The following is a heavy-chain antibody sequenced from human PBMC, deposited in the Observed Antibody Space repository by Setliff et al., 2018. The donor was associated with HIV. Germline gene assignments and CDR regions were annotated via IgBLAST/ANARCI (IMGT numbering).Heavy chain of an antibody. CDR2: IYSSGTT. CDR1: DGSTSSYY. V-gene: IGHV4-4*07. D-gene: IGHD2-15*01. J-gene: IGHJ4*02. Sequence: SETLSLTCTVSDGSTSSYYWNWFRQPAGKGLEWIGRIYSSGTTIYNPSLKSRVAMSVDTSKNQFSLKLSSVTAADTAVYFCARGQDILEPSGPFDSWGQGTLVTVSS. CDR3: ARGQDILEPSGPFDS.